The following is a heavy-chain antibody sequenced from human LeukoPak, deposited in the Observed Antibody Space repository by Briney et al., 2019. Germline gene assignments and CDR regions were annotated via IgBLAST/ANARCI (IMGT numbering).Heavy chain of an antibody. Sequence: PGRSLRLSCAACGFIFHHYALHCGRQAPGKGLEWVSGISWNSGSIGYADSVKGRFTISRDNAKNSLYLQMNSLRAEDTALYYCSKDTESWYLRYYFDYWGQGTLVTVSS. D-gene: IGHD6-13*01. V-gene: IGHV3-9*01. CDR1: GFIFHHYA. J-gene: IGHJ4*02. CDR2: ISWNSGSI. CDR3: SKDTESWYLRYYFDY.